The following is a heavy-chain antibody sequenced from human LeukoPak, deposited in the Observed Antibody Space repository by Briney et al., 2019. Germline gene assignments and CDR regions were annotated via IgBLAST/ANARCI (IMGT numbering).Heavy chain of an antibody. V-gene: IGHV4-59*08. CDR3: ARHDGELLFDY. CDR2: IYYSGST. D-gene: IGHD1-26*01. Sequence: PSETLSVTCTVSGGSISSYYWSWIRQPPGKGLEWIGYIYYSGSTNYNPSLKSRVTISVDTSKNRFSLKLSSVTAADTAVYYCARHDGELLFDYWGQGTLVTVSS. CDR1: GGSISSYY. J-gene: IGHJ4*02.